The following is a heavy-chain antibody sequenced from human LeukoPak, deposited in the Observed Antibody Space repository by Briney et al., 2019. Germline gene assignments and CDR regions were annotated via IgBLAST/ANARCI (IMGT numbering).Heavy chain of an antibody. J-gene: IGHJ6*02. CDR2: ISGSGRHK. D-gene: IGHD3-10*01. CDR3: ARGPQYYNGPGTTRTRQGVVCMGV. V-gene: IGHV3-21*01. CDR1: GFTFSSYT. Sequence: GGSLRLSCAASGFTFSSYTMNWVRQAPGKGLEWVSSISGSGRHKYYADSVKGRFTISRDNAKNTLYLQMNSLRAADTAVYYCARGPQYYNGPGTTRTRQGVVCMGVWGQGTTVTVSS.